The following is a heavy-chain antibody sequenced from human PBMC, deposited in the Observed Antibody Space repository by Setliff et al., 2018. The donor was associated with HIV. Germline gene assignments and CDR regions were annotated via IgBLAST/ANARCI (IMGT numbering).Heavy chain of an antibody. Sequence: SETLSLTCSVTGVSIASYHWIWIRQAPGKGLEWIRYVYFSGTTNYNPSLKSRVTISIDPSENHFSLNLSSVTAADTAVYYCARLGGSTITRYFDFWGQGRLVTVSS. CDR1: GVSIASYH. CDR3: ARLGGSTITRYFDF. CDR2: VYFSGTT. J-gene: IGHJ4*02. D-gene: IGHD5-12*01. V-gene: IGHV4-59*08.